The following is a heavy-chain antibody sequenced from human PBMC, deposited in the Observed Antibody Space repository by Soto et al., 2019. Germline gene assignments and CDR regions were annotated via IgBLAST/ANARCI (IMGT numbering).Heavy chain of an antibody. J-gene: IGHJ4*02. V-gene: IGHV1-69*01. D-gene: IGHD5-12*01. CDR1: GGTFSSFG. Sequence: QVQLGQSGAEVKKPGSSVKVSCKASGGTFSSFGFNWVRQAPGQGLEWMGGIIPLFGTANYAEKFQGRVTISADEGTSTASMELIGLRSEDTAIYYCARDRSMDGYNSRSFDYWGQGTLVTVS. CDR3: ARDRSMDGYNSRSFDY. CDR2: IIPLFGTA.